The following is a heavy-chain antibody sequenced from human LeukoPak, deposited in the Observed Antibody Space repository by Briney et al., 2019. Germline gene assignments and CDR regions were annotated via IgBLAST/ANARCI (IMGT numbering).Heavy chain of an antibody. CDR2: INHSGST. J-gene: IGHJ6*02. CDR1: GGSFSGYY. CDR3: ARGMRYQLFNYGMDV. V-gene: IGHV4-34*01. D-gene: IGHD2-2*01. Sequence: SETLSLTCAVYGGSFSGYYWSWIRQPPGKGLEWIREINHSGSTDYNPSLKSRVTISVDTSKNQFSLKLSSVTAADTAVYYCARGMRYQLFNYGMDVWGQGTTVTVSS.